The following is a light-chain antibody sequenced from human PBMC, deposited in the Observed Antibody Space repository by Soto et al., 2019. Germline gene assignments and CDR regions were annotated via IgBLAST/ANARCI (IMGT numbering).Light chain of an antibody. V-gene: IGKV2-30*01. Sequence: DVVMTQSPLSLPVTLGQPASISCRSSQSLLYSDGNTFLNWFQQRPGQSPRRLIYKVSNRDSGVPDRFSGSGSSTDFTLKISRVEAEDVGIYYCMQGTHWPPTFGQGTKVEIK. CDR1: QSLLYSDGNTF. CDR2: KVS. CDR3: MQGTHWPPT. J-gene: IGKJ1*01.